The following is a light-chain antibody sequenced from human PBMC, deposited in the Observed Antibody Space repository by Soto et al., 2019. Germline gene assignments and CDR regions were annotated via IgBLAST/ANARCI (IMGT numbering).Light chain of an antibody. CDR3: QAWATGIRV. J-gene: IGLJ3*02. CDR1: SGHRGYA. CDR2: VNTDGTY. V-gene: IGLV4-69*01. Sequence: QLVLTQSPSASASLGASVKLTCSLTSGHRGYAIAWHQQQPGKGPRFLMRVNTDGTYNKGDGIPGRFSGSSSGDERYLTISSLQSEDEADYYCQAWATGIRVFGGGTKLTVL.